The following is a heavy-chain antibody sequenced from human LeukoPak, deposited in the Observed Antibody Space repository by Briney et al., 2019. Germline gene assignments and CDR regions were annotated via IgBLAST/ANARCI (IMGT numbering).Heavy chain of an antibody. CDR3: ARTNYGDYRNWFDP. V-gene: IGHV2-70*04. CDR1: GFSLSTSGMR. Sequence: ESGPTLVNPTQPLTLTCTFSGFSLSTSGMRVSWIRQPPGKALEWLALIDWDDDKFYSTSLKTRLTISKDTSKNQVVLKMTNMDPVDTATYYCARTNYGDYRNWFDPWGQGTLVTVSS. CDR2: IDWDDDK. D-gene: IGHD4-17*01. J-gene: IGHJ5*02.